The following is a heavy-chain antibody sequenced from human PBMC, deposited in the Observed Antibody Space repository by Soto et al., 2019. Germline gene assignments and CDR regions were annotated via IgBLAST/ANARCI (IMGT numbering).Heavy chain of an antibody. CDR2: ISYDGSNK. D-gene: IGHD3-22*01. J-gene: IGHJ6*02. CDR1: GFTFSSYG. Sequence: QVQLVESGGGVVQPGRSLRLSCAASGFTFSSYGMHWVRQAPGKGLEWVAVISYDGSNKYYADSVKGRFTISRDNSKNTLYLQMNSLRAEDTAVYYCAKDQEYDSGSMDVWGQGTTVTVSS. V-gene: IGHV3-30*18. CDR3: AKDQEYDSGSMDV.